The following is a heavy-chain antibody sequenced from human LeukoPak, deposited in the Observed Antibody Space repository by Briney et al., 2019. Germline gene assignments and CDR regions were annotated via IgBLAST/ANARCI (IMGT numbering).Heavy chain of an antibody. J-gene: IGHJ4*02. CDR3: ARFSGSSGYLLDY. CDR1: GYTLTSHY. D-gene: IGHD3-22*01. Sequence: ASVKVSCKASGYTLTSHYMHWVRQAPGQGLEWMGIINPSGGTTTYAQNFQGRVTMTRDTSTSTVYMELSSLRSEDTAVYYCARFSGSSGYLLDYWGQGTLVTVSS. CDR2: INPSGGTT. V-gene: IGHV1-46*01.